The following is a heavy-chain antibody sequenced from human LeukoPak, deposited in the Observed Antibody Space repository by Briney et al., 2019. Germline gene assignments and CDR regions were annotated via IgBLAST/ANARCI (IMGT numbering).Heavy chain of an antibody. J-gene: IGHJ4*02. CDR2: IIPIFGTA. CDR3: ARATVYSSGLGY. D-gene: IGHD6-19*01. CDR1: GGTFSSYA. Sequence: SVKVSCKASGGTFSSYAISWVRQAPGQGLEWKGGIIPIFGTANYAQKFQGRVTITTDESTSTAYMELSSLRSEDTAVYYCARATVYSSGLGYWGQGTLVTVSS. V-gene: IGHV1-69*05.